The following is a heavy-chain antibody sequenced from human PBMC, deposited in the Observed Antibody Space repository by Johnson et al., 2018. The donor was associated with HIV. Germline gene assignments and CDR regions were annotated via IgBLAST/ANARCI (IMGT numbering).Heavy chain of an antibody. Sequence: VQLMESGGGLVKPGGSLRLSCAASGFTFSDYYMSWIRQAPGKGLEWVSVIYSGGSTYYADSVKGRFTISRDNSKNTLYLQMNSLRAEDTAVYYCARDSPFDAFDIWGQGTMVTVSS. V-gene: IGHV3-66*01. CDR1: GFTFSDYY. CDR3: ARDSPFDAFDI. J-gene: IGHJ3*02. CDR2: IYSGGST.